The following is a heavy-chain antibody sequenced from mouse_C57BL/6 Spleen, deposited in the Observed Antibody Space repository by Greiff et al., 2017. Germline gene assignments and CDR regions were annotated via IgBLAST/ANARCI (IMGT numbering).Heavy chain of an antibody. D-gene: IGHD1-1*01. CDR3: ARATVVPRYFDV. Sequence: QVQLQQSGAELVKPGASVKISCKASGYAFSSYWMNWVKQRPGKGLEWIGQIYPGDGDTNYNGKFKGKATLTADNSSSTAYMQLSSLTSEDSAVYFCARATVVPRYFDVWGTGTTVTVSS. CDR2: IYPGDGDT. J-gene: IGHJ1*03. CDR1: GYAFSSYW. V-gene: IGHV1-80*01.